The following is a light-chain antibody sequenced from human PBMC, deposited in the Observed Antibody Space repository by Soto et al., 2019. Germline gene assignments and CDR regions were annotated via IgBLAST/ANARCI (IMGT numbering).Light chain of an antibody. Sequence: EIVLTQSPGTLSLSPGERATLSCRASQSVSSIYLAWYQQKPGQAPSLLIYATSSRATGIPARFSGSGFGTDFTLTISSLEPEDAAVYYCQQRSNWPPITFGQGTRLEIK. CDR3: QQRSNWPPIT. CDR1: QSVSSIY. J-gene: IGKJ5*01. CDR2: ATS. V-gene: IGKV3D-20*02.